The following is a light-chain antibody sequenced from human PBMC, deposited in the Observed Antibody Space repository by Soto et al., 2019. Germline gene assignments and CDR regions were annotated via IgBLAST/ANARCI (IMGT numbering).Light chain of an antibody. CDR1: QSISRN. CDR2: AAS. J-gene: IGKJ5*01. CDR3: QQSYTTASIT. V-gene: IGKV1-39*01. Sequence: DIQMTQSPSSLSASVGDRVTITCRASQSISRNLNWYQHKPGKAPKLLIYAASSLQNGVPSRLSGGGSGTEFTLSIISLQPEDFCTYYCQQSYTTASITFGQGTRLEIK.